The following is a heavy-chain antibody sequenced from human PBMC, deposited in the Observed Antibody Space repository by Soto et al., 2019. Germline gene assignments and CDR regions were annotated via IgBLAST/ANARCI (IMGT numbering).Heavy chain of an antibody. CDR1: GYSFTSYW. V-gene: IGHV5-51*01. D-gene: IGHD3-10*01. J-gene: IGHJ6*02. CDR3: ARQYYYGSGSYYNPLGYYYGMDV. Sequence: GESLKISCKGSGYSFTSYWTGWVRQMPGKGLEWMGIIYPGDSDTRYSPSFQGQVTISADKSISTAYLQWSSLKASDTAMYYCARQYYYGSGSYYNPLGYYYGMDVWGQGXTVTVYS. CDR2: IYPGDSDT.